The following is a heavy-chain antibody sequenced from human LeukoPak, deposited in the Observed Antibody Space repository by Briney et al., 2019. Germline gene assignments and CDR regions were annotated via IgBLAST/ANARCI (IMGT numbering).Heavy chain of an antibody. CDR1: GFTFSSYS. J-gene: IGHJ4*02. D-gene: IGHD6-13*01. CDR2: IEQDGSDK. V-gene: IGHV3-7*03. CDR3: AKDSGWFRFDY. Sequence: QAGGSLRLSCGASGFTFSSYSMSWVRQAPGKGLEWVANIEQDGSDKYYMDSVKGRFTISRDNAKNSLYLQMNSLRAEDTAVYYCAKDSGWFRFDYWGQGTLVTVSS.